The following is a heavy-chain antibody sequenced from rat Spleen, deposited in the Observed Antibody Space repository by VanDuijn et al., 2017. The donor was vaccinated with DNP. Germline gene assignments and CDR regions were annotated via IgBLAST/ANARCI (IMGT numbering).Heavy chain of an antibody. Sequence: EVKLVESGGGLVQPGRSLKLSCAASGFNFNDYWMDWVRQAPGKGLEWIGEINKDSSTINYIPSLKDKFTISRDNAQDTLYLQMSKLGSEDTAIYYCARTAYYAMDAWGQGTSVTVSS. CDR2: INKDSSTI. CDR1: GFNFNDYW. J-gene: IGHJ4*01. V-gene: IGHV4-2*01. CDR3: ARTAYYAMDA. D-gene: IGHD2-6*01.